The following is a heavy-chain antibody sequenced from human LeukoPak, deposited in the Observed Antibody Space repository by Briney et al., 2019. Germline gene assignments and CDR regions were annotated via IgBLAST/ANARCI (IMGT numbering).Heavy chain of an antibody. Sequence: PGGSLRLSCAASGFTFSSYAMSWVRQAPGKGLEWVSAISGSGGSTYYADSVKGRFTISRDNSKNTLYLQMNSLRAEDTAVYYCAKETYGDSTRKTDLFDYWGQGTLVTVSS. CDR2: ISGSGGST. CDR1: GFTFSSYA. J-gene: IGHJ4*02. D-gene: IGHD4-17*01. V-gene: IGHV3-23*01. CDR3: AKETYGDSTRKTDLFDY.